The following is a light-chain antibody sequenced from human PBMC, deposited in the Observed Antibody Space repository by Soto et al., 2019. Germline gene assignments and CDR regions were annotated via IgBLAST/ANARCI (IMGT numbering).Light chain of an antibody. Sequence: EIVMTQSPATLSVSPGERVTLSCRASQSDNSNLAWYQQKPGQTPKLLIYVASTRATGIPARFSGSGSGTEFTLTISSLQSEDFAIYYCQQYNAWPLTFGGGTKVEFK. CDR2: VAS. V-gene: IGKV3-15*01. CDR1: QSDNSN. CDR3: QQYNAWPLT. J-gene: IGKJ4*01.